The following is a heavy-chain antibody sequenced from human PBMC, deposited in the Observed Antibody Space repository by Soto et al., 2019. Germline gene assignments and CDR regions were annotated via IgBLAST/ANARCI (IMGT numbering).Heavy chain of an antibody. CDR3: ARRAGGDSLGYFDY. Sequence: QVQLQESGPGLVKPSQTLSLTCTVSGGSISSGGYYWSWIRQHPGKGLEWIGYIYYSGSTYYNPSLKRRVTIAVDTAKNQFSLKLSSVTAADTAVYYCARRAGGDSLGYFDYWGQGTLVTVSS. V-gene: IGHV4-31*03. CDR2: IYYSGST. D-gene: IGHD2-21*02. J-gene: IGHJ4*02. CDR1: GGSISSGGYY.